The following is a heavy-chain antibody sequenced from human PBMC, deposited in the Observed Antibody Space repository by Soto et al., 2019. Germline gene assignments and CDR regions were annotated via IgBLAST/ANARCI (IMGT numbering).Heavy chain of an antibody. J-gene: IGHJ4*02. CDR1: GFTVSSNY. D-gene: IGHD3-22*01. CDR3: AREGYYYDSQRDY. Sequence: EVQLVESGGGLVQPGGSLRLSCAASGFTVSSNYMSWVRQAPGKGLEWVSVIYSGGSTYYADSVKGRFTISRDNSKHTLYLQMNSLRAEDTAVYYCAREGYYYDSQRDYWGQGTLVTVSS. V-gene: IGHV3-66*01. CDR2: IYSGGST.